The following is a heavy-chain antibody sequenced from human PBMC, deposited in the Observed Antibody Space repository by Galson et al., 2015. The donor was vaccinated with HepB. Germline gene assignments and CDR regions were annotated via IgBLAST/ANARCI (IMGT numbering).Heavy chain of an antibody. CDR2: VKSKTAGGTT. CDR1: GFTFSNAW. V-gene: IGHV3-15*01. D-gene: IGHD6-13*01. CDR3: TVGTPGSSWTRFDY. Sequence: SLRLSCAASGFTFSNAWMNWVRQAPGKGLEWVGRVKSKTAGGTTEYAAPVKGRFTISRDDSKNTLYLQMNSLKTEDTAVYHCTVGTPGSSWTRFDYWGQGTLSPSPQ. J-gene: IGHJ4*02.